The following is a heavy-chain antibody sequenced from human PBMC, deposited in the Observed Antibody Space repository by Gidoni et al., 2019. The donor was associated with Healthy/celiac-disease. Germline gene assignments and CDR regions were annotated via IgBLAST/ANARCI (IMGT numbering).Heavy chain of an antibody. D-gene: IGHD6-13*01. Sequence: QVQLVQSGAEVKKPGASVKVSCKASGYTFTSYAMHWVRQAPGQRLEWMGWINAGNGNTKYSQKFQGRVTITRDTSASTAYMELSSLRSEDTAVYYCARDTGAIIAAAGLFDYWGQGTLVTVSS. CDR3: ARDTGAIIAAAGLFDY. CDR2: INAGNGNT. CDR1: GYTFTSYA. J-gene: IGHJ4*02. V-gene: IGHV1-3*01.